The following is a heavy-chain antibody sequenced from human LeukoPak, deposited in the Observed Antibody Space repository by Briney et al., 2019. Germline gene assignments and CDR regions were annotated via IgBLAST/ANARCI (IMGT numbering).Heavy chain of an antibody. Sequence: ASVKVSCTASGYTFTSYGISWVRQAPGQGLELMGWISAYNGNTNYAQKLQGRVTMTTDTSTSTAYMELRSLRSDDTAVYYCAVYYYDSSGYYSPLTAYDYWGQGTLVTVSS. CDR2: ISAYNGNT. CDR1: GYTFTSYG. J-gene: IGHJ4*02. D-gene: IGHD3-22*01. V-gene: IGHV1-18*01. CDR3: AVYYYDSSGYYSPLTAYDY.